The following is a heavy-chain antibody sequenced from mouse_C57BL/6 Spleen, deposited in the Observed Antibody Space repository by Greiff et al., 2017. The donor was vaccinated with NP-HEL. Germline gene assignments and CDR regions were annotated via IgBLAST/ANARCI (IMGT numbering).Heavy chain of an antibody. V-gene: IGHV1-22*01. CDR1: GYTFTDYN. Sequence: EVQLQQSGPELVKPGASVKMSCKASGYTFTDYNMHWVKQSHGKSLEWIGYINPNNGGTSYNQKFKGKATLTVNKSSSTAYMELRSLTSEDSAVYYCASGIYYGYAGSYAMDYWGQGTSVTVSS. D-gene: IGHD2-2*01. J-gene: IGHJ4*01. CDR2: INPNNGGT. CDR3: ASGIYYGYAGSYAMDY.